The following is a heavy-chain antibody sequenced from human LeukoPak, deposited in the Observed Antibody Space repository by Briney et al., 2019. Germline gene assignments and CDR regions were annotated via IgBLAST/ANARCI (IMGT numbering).Heavy chain of an antibody. Sequence: PSQTLSFTCSVSGGSITSGRYYWTWIRQYPEKGLEWIGYSYYSGSTHFKPSLKSRAAISLDKSKNQFSLNLTSATAADTAVYYCARATYDLLTGYYLDSWGQGTLVTVSS. J-gene: IGHJ4*02. V-gene: IGHV4-31*03. CDR1: GGSITSGRYY. D-gene: IGHD3-9*01. CDR2: SYYSGST. CDR3: ARATYDLLTGYYLDS.